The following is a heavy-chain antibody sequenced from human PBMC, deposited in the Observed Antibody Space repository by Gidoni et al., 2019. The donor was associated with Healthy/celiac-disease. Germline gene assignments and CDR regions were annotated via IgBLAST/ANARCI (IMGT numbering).Heavy chain of an antibody. CDR2: INAGNGNT. V-gene: IGHV1-3*01. J-gene: IGHJ5*02. CDR3: ARDGVVPAAIWFDP. CDR1: GNTVTSYA. Sequence: QVQLVQSGAEVKKPGATVKVSCKASGNTVTSYAMHWVRQAPGQRLEWIGWINAGNGNTKSSQKFQGRVTITRDTSASTAYMELSSLRSEDTAVSYCARDGVVPAAIWFDPWGQGTLVTVSS. D-gene: IGHD2-2*01.